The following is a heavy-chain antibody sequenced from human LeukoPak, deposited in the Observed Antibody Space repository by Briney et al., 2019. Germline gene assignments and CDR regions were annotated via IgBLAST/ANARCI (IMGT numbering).Heavy chain of an antibody. D-gene: IGHD1-14*01. CDR1: GGSISSGDYY. J-gene: IGHJ4*02. CDR3: ARYRNRSHFDY. V-gene: IGHV4-30-4*01. CDR2: IYYSGST. Sequence: SETLSLTCTVSGGSISSGDYYWSWIRQPPGKGLEWIGYIYYSGSTYYNPSLKSRVTISVDTSKNQFSLKLSSVTAADTAVYYCARYRNRSHFDYWGQGTLVTVSS.